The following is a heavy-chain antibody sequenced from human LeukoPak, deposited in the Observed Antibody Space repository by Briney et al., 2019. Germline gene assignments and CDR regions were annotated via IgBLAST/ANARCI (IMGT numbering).Heavy chain of an antibody. CDR3: AKESSIAVAGLPGFDY. J-gene: IGHJ4*02. V-gene: IGHV3-23*01. Sequence: GGPLRLSCAASGFTFSSFAMSWVRQAPGKGLEWVSAISGSGGSTYYADSVKGRFTIPRDNSKNTLYLRMNSLRADDTAVYYCAKESSIAVAGLPGFDYWGQGTLVTVSS. CDR2: ISGSGGST. CDR1: GFTFSSFA. D-gene: IGHD6-19*01.